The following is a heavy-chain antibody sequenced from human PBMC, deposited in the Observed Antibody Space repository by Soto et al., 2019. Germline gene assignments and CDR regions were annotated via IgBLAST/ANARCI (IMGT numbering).Heavy chain of an antibody. Sequence: QVQLVQSGAEVKKPGSSVKVSCKASGGTFSSYTISWVRQAPGQGLDWMGRIIPILGIANYAQKFQGRVTITADKSTSTADMELSSLRSEDTAVYYCARDTPDYYGSGSSIDYWGQGTLVTVSS. CDR2: IIPILGIA. CDR3: ARDTPDYYGSGSSIDY. J-gene: IGHJ4*02. D-gene: IGHD3-10*01. CDR1: GGTFSSYT. V-gene: IGHV1-69*08.